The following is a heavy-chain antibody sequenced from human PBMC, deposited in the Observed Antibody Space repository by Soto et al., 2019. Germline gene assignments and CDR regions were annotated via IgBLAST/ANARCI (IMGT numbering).Heavy chain of an antibody. J-gene: IGHJ4*02. CDR1: GYTFTSFG. D-gene: IGHD6-19*01. V-gene: IGHV1-18*01. Sequence: QVQLVQSGAEVKKPGASVKVSCRTSGYTFTSFGITWVRQAPGQGLEWMGWITAYNGNTNYAQNLQGRVTMTTDTSTSTAYLELWSLTSDDTAVYYCARGVAGTKYWGQGTLVTVSS. CDR2: ITAYNGNT. CDR3: ARGVAGTKY.